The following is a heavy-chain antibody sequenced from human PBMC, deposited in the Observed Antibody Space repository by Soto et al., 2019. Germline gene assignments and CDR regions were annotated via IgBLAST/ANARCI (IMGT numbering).Heavy chain of an antibody. CDR2: INAGNGKT. V-gene: IGHV1-3*01. Sequence: QVQLVQSGAEVKKPGASVKVSCKASGFSFTSYVMHWVRQAPGQRLEWMGWINAGNGKTKFSQNFQGRVTFTRDTSASTAYMELSSLRSEDTAVYYCARPSPYSSGWSLEYWGQGTLVTVSS. D-gene: IGHD6-13*01. CDR1: GFSFTSYV. J-gene: IGHJ4*02. CDR3: ARPSPYSSGWSLEY.